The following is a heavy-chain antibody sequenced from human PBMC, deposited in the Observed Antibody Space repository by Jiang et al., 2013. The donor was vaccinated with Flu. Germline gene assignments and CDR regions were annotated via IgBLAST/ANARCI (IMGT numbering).Heavy chain of an antibody. Sequence: EVKKPGSSVKVSCKASGGTFSSYAISWVRQAPGQGLEWMGGIIPILGIANYAQKFQGRVTITADKSTSTAYMELSSLRSEDTAVYYCARRGYCSGGSCYSGRYYFDYWGQGTLVTVSS. D-gene: IGHD2-15*01. J-gene: IGHJ4*02. CDR3: ARRGYCSGGSCYSGRYYFDY. CDR1: GGTFSSYA. CDR2: IIPILGIA. V-gene: IGHV1-69*10.